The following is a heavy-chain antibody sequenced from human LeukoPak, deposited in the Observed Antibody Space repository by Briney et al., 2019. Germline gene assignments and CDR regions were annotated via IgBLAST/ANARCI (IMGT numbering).Heavy chain of an antibody. V-gene: IGHV4-4*07. D-gene: IGHD1-14*01. J-gene: IGHJ4*02. CDR2: IYTSGST. CDR1: GGSISSYY. Sequence: SETLSLTCTVSGGSISSYYWSWIRQPAGKGLEWIGRIYTSGSTNYNPSLKSRVTMSVDTSKNQFSLKLSSVTAADTAVYYCARERQSPPQYAYYFDYWGQGTLVTVSS. CDR3: ARERQSPPQYAYYFDY.